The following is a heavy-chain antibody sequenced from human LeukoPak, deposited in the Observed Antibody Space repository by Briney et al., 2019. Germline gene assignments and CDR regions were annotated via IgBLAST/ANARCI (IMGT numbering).Heavy chain of an antibody. J-gene: IGHJ5*02. CDR2: IIPIFGTA. CDR3: ARSLLSAAAGTEGDWFDP. CDR1: GGTFSSYA. V-gene: IGHV1-69*05. Sequence: GSSVKVSCKASGGTFSSYAIGWVRQAPGQGLEWMGGIIPIFGTANYAQKFQGRVTITTDESTSTAYMELSSLRSEDTAVYYCARSLLSAAAGTEGDWFDPWGQGTLVTVSS. D-gene: IGHD6-13*01.